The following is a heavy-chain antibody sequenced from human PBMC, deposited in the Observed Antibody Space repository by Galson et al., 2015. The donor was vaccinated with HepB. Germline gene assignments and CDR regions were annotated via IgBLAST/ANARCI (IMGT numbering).Heavy chain of an antibody. CDR2: IYYSGST. V-gene: IGHV4-39*01. Sequence: ETVSLTCTVSGGSVSSTSYYWGWIRQPPGKGLEWIGSIYYSGSTYYNPSLKSRVTISVDTSKNQFSLNLTSVTAADTAVYYCARLDYYGSGTYYNFDYWGQGTLVTVSS. CDR1: GGSVSSTSYY. D-gene: IGHD3-10*01. CDR3: ARLDYYGSGTYYNFDY. J-gene: IGHJ4*02.